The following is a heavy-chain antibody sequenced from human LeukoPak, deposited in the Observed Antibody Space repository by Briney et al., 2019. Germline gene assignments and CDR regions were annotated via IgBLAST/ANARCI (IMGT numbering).Heavy chain of an antibody. CDR2: ISSSSSYI. D-gene: IGHD1-26*01. Sequence: GGSLRLPCAASGFTFSSYSMNWVRQAPGKGLEWVSSISSSSSYIYYADSVKGRFTISRDNAKNSLYLQMNSLRAEDTAVYYCARDLTGARDYWGQGTLVTVSS. V-gene: IGHV3-21*01. J-gene: IGHJ4*02. CDR1: GFTFSSYS. CDR3: ARDLTGARDY.